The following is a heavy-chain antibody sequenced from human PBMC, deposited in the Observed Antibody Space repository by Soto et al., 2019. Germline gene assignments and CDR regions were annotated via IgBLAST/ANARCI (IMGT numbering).Heavy chain of an antibody. CDR3: ASHRGGYSGYDYFDY. CDR2: IYYSGST. Sequence: SETLSLTCTVSGGSISTYYWSWIRQPPGKGLEWIGYIYYSGSTNYNPSLRSRVTMSVDTSKNQFSLKLSSVTAADTAVYYCASHRGGYSGYDYFDYWGQGTLVTVSS. CDR1: GGSISTYY. D-gene: IGHD5-12*01. V-gene: IGHV4-59*01. J-gene: IGHJ4*02.